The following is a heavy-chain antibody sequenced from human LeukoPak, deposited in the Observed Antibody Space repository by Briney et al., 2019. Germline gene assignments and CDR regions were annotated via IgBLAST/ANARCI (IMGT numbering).Heavy chain of an antibody. D-gene: IGHD3-10*01. CDR1: GFTFNSYY. J-gene: IGHJ4*02. V-gene: IGHV3-74*01. CDR3: AREDFGVDF. Sequence: GGSLRLSCAASGFTFNSYYMNWVRQAPGKGLVWVSRINRDGSDTIYADSVKGRFTISRDNAKNTLFLQVNSLRAEDTAVYYCAREDFGVDFWGRGTQVTVSS. CDR2: INRDGSDT.